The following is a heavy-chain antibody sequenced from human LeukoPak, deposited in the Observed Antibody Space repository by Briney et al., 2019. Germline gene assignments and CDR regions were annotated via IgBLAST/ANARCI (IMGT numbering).Heavy chain of an antibody. D-gene: IGHD5-24*01. CDR1: GGSISSYY. Sequence: PSETLSLTCTVSGGSISSYYWSWIRQPPGKGLEWIGYIYYSGSTNYNPSLKSRVTISVDTSKNQFSLKLSSVTAADTAVYYCARGVEMARGGMDVWGQGTTVTVSS. J-gene: IGHJ6*02. CDR2: IYYSGST. V-gene: IGHV4-59*01. CDR3: ARGVEMARGGMDV.